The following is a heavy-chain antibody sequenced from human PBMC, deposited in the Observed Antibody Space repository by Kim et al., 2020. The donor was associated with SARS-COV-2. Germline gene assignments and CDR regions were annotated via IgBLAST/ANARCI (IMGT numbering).Heavy chain of an antibody. CDR2: IIPIFGSV. V-gene: IGHV1-69*13. CDR3: ARDGHCTSINCHILGGMDV. CDR1: GGTFRTYA. J-gene: IGHJ6*02. Sequence: SVKVSCKASGGTFRTYAFSWLRQAPGQGLEWIGGIIPIFGSVNYAQKFQGRVTITADESTDTAYLELSRLGFEDSAMYYCARDGHCTSINCHILGGMDVWGQGPTIPVSS. D-gene: IGHD2-2*02.